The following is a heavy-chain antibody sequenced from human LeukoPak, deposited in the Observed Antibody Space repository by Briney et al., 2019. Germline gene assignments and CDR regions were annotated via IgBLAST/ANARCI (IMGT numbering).Heavy chain of an antibody. CDR3: AREPWGSSGYYDY. CDR1: GGSISSGGYS. D-gene: IGHD3-22*01. J-gene: IGHJ4*02. CDR2: IYHSGST. V-gene: IGHV4-30-2*01. Sequence: PSQTLSLTCAVSGGSISSGGYSWSWIRQPPGKGLEWIGYIYHSGSTYYNPSLKSRVTISVDRSKNQFSLKLSSVTAADTAVYYCAREPWGSSGYYDYWGQGTLVTVPS.